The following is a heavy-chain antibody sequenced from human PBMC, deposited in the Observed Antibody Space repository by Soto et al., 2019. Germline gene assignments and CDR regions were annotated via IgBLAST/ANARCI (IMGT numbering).Heavy chain of an antibody. V-gene: IGHV4-30-2*01. D-gene: IGHD3-22*01. Sequence: PSETLSLTCTVSGGSISSGGYSWSWIRQPPGKGLEWIGYIYHSGSTYYNPSLKSRVTISVDRSKNQFSLKLSSVTAADTAVYYCARRSGYSLRYFDYWGQGTLVTVSS. CDR3: ARRSGYSLRYFDY. J-gene: IGHJ4*02. CDR1: GGSISSGGYS. CDR2: IYHSGST.